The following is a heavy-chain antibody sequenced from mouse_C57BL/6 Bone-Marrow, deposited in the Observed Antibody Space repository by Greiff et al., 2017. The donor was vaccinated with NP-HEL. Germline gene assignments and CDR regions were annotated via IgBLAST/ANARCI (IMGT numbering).Heavy chain of an antibody. V-gene: IGHV1-82*01. Sequence: QVQLQQSGPDLVKPGASVKISCKASGYAFSSSWMNWVKQRPGEGLVWIGRIYPGDGDTNYNGQFKGKATLTADKTPSTAYMQLSSLTSEDSAVYFSAIYDGYYAGFAYWGQGTLVTVSA. CDR2: IYPGDGDT. CDR1: GYAFSSSW. J-gene: IGHJ3*01. CDR3: AIYDGYYAGFAY. D-gene: IGHD2-3*01.